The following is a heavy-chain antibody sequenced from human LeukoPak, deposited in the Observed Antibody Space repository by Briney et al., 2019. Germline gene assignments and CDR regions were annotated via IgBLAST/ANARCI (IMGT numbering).Heavy chain of an antibody. CDR1: GGSFSGYY. J-gene: IGHJ5*02. V-gene: IGHV4-34*01. Sequence: SETLSLTCAVYGGSFSGYYWSWIRQPPGKGLEWIGEINHSGSTNYNPSLKSRVTISVDTSKNQFSLKLSSVTAADTAVYYCARDLAYYGSGSWSGWFDPWGQGTLVTVSS. D-gene: IGHD3-10*01. CDR2: INHSGST. CDR3: ARDLAYYGSGSWSGWFDP.